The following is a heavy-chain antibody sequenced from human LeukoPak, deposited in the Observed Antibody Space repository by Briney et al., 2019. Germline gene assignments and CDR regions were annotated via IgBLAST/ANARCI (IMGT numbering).Heavy chain of an antibody. V-gene: IGHV3-23*01. J-gene: IGHJ4*02. D-gene: IGHD6-19*01. CDR1: GFTFSSHA. CDR2: IDYSGGST. Sequence: GGFLRLSCAASGFTFSSHAMSWVRQAPGKGLEWVSAIDYSGGSTYYADSVKGRFTISRDNSKNTLYLQMNSLRAEDTAVYYCAKRRGIAVAGTGERGQGTLVTVSS. CDR3: AKRRGIAVAGTGE.